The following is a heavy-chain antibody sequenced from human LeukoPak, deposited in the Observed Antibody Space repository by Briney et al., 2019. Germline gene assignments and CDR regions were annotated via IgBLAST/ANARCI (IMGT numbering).Heavy chain of an antibody. J-gene: IGHJ4*02. CDR3: ARDSSWLVRYYFDY. D-gene: IGHD6-19*01. V-gene: IGHV4-34*01. CDR1: GGSFSGYY. CDR2: INHSGST. Sequence: SETLSLTCAVYGGSFSGYYWSWIRQPPGKGLEWIGEINHSGSTNYNPSLKSRVTISVDTSKNQFSLKLSSVTAADTAVHYCARDSSWLVRYYFDYWGQGTLVTVSS.